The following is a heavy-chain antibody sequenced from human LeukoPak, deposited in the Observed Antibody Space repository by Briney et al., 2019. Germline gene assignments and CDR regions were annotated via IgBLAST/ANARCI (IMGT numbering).Heavy chain of an antibody. J-gene: IGHJ4*02. CDR3: ATITYYGSGRGYFDY. V-gene: IGHV3-7*05. CDR2: ISQDGSDK. CDR1: GFTFSSYW. Sequence: PGGSLRLSCAASGFTFSSYWMSWVRQAPGRGLEWVAKISQDGSDKYPVNSVKGRFTISRDNAKNSLYLQMNSLRAEDTALYYCATITYYGSGRGYFDYWGQGTLVTVSS. D-gene: IGHD3-10*01.